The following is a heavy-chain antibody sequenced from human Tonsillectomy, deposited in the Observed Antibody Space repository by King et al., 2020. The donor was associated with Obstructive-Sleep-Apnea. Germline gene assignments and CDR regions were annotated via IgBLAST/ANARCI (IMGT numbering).Heavy chain of an antibody. Sequence: TLKESGPTLVKPTQTLTLTCTFSGFSVSTNGVGVGWIRQPPGKAREWLALIYWDDDKRYSPSLKSRLTITKDTSKNQVVLTMTNMDPLDTATNYSYHRSTSYGSGSYHHVGFDYWGQGTLVTVSS. D-gene: IGHD3-10*01. J-gene: IGHJ4*02. V-gene: IGHV2-5*02. CDR2: IYWDDDK. CDR3: YHRSTSYGSGSYHHVGFDY. CDR1: GFSVSTNGVG.